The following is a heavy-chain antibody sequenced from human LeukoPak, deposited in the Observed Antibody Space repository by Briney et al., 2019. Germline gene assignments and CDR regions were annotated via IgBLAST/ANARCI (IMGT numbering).Heavy chain of an antibody. J-gene: IGHJ4*02. CDR2: IKQNGSQK. D-gene: IGHD7-27*01. CDR3: AREDWGSDY. V-gene: IGHV3-7*01. CDR1: GFTFTGYW. Sequence: PGGSLRLSCAASGFTFTGYWMVWVRQAPGKGLEGVANIKQNGSQKHYVDSVKGRFTISRDNAKKSLYLQMNNLRAEDTGVYYCAREDWGSDYWGQGTLVTVSS.